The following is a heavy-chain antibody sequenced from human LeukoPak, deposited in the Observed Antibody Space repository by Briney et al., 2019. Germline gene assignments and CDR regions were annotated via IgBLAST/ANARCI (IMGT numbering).Heavy chain of an antibody. CDR3: ARAPAPAAPFDY. V-gene: IGHV1-8*03. Sequence: GASVKVSCKASGYTFTSYDINWVRLATGQGLEWMGWMNPNSGNTGYAQKFQGRVTITRNTSISTAYMELSSLRSEDTAVYYCARAPAPAAPFDYWGQGTLVTVSS. CDR1: GYTFTSYD. CDR2: MNPNSGNT. J-gene: IGHJ4*02. D-gene: IGHD2-2*01.